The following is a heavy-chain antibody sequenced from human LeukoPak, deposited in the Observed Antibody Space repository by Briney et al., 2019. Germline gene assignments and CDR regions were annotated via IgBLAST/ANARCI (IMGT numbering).Heavy chain of an antibody. D-gene: IGHD3-10*01. Sequence: SETLSLTRTVSGASISAYYWSWIRQPPGKGLEGVGYIYHTDNTKYSPSLKTRVTISMDTPKNQFSLKLTSVTAADTAVYYCAKDLDRGVIGGFDTWGQGTLVTVSS. CDR1: GASISAYY. CDR3: AKDLDRGVIGGFDT. V-gene: IGHV4-59*01. J-gene: IGHJ5*02. CDR2: IYHTDNT.